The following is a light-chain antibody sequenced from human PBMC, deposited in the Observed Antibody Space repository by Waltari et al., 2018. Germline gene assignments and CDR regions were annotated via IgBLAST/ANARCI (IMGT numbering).Light chain of an antibody. CDR3: YSTDSSSFPL. V-gene: IGLV3-10*01. Sequence: SPELTQPPSVSVSPGQTARITCSGGALPTKYLYWYQQKAGQAPVMLIYEENKRPSGIPERFSGSSSGTLATLTVSGAVVEDEGDYYCYSTDSSSFPLFGGGTRLTVL. J-gene: IGLJ3*02. CDR1: ALPTKY. CDR2: EEN.